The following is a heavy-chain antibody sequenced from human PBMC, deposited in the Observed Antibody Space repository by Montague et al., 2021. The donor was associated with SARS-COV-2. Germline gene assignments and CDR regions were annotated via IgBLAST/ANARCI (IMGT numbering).Heavy chain of an antibody. CDR3: ARRAAGGLFYFDF. J-gene: IGHJ4*02. CDR1: GASINDYY. V-gene: IGHV4-59*01. D-gene: IGHD6-13*01. Sequence: SETLSLTCNVSGASINDYYWNWLRQSPGKGLEWIGYVYTAVSTSYNPSLKGRVTISMDTSKNQISLKLTSMTAADAAVYFCARRAAGGLFYFDFWGLGTLVSVSS. CDR2: VYTAVST.